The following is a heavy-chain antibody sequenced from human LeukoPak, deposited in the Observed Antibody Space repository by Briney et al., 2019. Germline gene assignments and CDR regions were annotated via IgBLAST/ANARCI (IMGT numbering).Heavy chain of an antibody. V-gene: IGHV4-59*01. Sequence: SETLSLTCTVSGGSISSYYWSWIRQPPGEGLEWIGYIYYSGSTNYNPSLKSRVTISVDTSKNQFSLKLSSVTAADTAVYYCARHPYSTGLDYWGQGTLVTVSS. CDR3: ARHPYSTGLDY. CDR1: GGSISSYY. J-gene: IGHJ4*02. D-gene: IGHD4-11*01. CDR2: IYYSGST.